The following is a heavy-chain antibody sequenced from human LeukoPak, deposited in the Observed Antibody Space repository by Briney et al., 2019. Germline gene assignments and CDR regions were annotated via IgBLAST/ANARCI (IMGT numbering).Heavy chain of an antibody. V-gene: IGHV4-59*08. Sequence: SETLSLTCTVSGGSISSSYWSWIWQPPGQGLEWIGYIYNSGSTNYNPCFKTRFAISVDTSKNQFSLNLSSVTAAATAVYYCATWGIAVAVTFDYWDQGTLATVTT. CDR1: GGSISSSY. J-gene: IGHJ4*02. D-gene: IGHD6-19*01. CDR2: IYNSGST. CDR3: ATWGIAVAVTFDY.